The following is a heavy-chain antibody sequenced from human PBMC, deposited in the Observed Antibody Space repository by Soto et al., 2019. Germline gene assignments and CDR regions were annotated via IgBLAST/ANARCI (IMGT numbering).Heavy chain of an antibody. CDR2: ISGSGGST. CDR3: AKAENVVGATTWFDH. D-gene: IGHD1-26*01. J-gene: IGHJ5*02. V-gene: IGHV3-23*01. Sequence: GGSLRLSCAASGFTFSSYAMSWVRQAPGKGLEWVSAISGSGGSTYYADSAKGRFTISRDNSKNTLYLQMNSLSAEDTAVYYCAKAENVVGATTWFDHWGQGTLVTVSS. CDR1: GFTFSSYA.